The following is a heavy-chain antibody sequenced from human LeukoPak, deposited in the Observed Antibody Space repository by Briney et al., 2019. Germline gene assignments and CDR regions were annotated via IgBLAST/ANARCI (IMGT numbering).Heavy chain of an antibody. V-gene: IGHV4-39*07. CDR2: IYYSGSA. D-gene: IGHD3-9*01. Sequence: SETLSLTCTVSGGSISSSSYYWGWIRQPPGKGLEWIGSIYYSGSAYYNPSLKSRVTISVDTSKNQFSLKLSSVTAADTAVYYCATKYFDWLLPHPDAFDIWGQGTMVTVSS. CDR1: GGSISSSSYY. CDR3: ATKYFDWLLPHPDAFDI. J-gene: IGHJ3*02.